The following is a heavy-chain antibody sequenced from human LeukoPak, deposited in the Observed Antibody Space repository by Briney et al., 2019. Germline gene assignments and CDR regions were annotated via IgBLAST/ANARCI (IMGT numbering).Heavy chain of an antibody. CDR2: ISDRGDST. CDR1: GFGVTTYA. CDR3: AKGRWGLTINNFDI. J-gene: IGHJ3*02. Sequence: GGSLRLSCAASGFGVTTYAMGWVRQAPGKGLEWVSVISDRGDSTHYADSVKGRFTISRDSSKNTLYLQMNSLRGEDTAVYYCAKGRWGLTINNFDIWGQGTMVTVSS. V-gene: IGHV3-23*01. D-gene: IGHD3-9*01.